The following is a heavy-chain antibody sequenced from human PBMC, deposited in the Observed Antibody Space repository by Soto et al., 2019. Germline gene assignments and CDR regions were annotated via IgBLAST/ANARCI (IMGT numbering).Heavy chain of an antibody. Sequence: QVQLVQSGAEVKKPGSSVKVSCRASGDTFSSQAFSWVRQAPGQGLEWMGGIIPFFKATKYAQKFQGRVTITADDSTSTAYMDLSSLRSEDTATYYCARDVSLNYYDGADYYYSMDFWGQGTTVTVAS. V-gene: IGHV1-69*01. CDR2: IIPFFKAT. CDR3: ARDVSLNYYDGADYYYSMDF. D-gene: IGHD3-16*01. J-gene: IGHJ6*02. CDR1: GDTFSSQA.